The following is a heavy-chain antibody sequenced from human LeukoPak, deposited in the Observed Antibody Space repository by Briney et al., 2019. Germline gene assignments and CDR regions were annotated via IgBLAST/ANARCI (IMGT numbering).Heavy chain of an antibody. CDR3: ARDPKWVLSGAFDI. Sequence: SVKVSCKASGDTFSGYAISWVRQGPGQGLEWMGGIIPSFRTTNYAHKFQGRVTINADESTSMAYMELSSLTSDDTAVYYCARDPKWVLSGAFDIWGQGTMVSVSS. CDR2: IIPSFRTT. V-gene: IGHV1-69*13. J-gene: IGHJ3*02. CDR1: GDTFSGYA. D-gene: IGHD3-3*01.